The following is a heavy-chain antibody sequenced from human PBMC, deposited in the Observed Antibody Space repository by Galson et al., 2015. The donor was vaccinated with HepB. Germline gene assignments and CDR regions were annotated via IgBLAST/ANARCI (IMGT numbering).Heavy chain of an antibody. CDR1: GFTFGDYP. Sequence: SLRLSCAASGFTFGDYPMSWVRQAPGTGLEWVGFIRSKAYGETTEYAASVKGRFTISRDDSKSIAYVQMDSLKTEDTAVYYCARPRVVGGSTLYFWGQGTLVTVSS. D-gene: IGHD1-26*01. J-gene: IGHJ4*02. CDR2: IRSKAYGETT. V-gene: IGHV3-49*04. CDR3: ARPRVVGGSTLYF.